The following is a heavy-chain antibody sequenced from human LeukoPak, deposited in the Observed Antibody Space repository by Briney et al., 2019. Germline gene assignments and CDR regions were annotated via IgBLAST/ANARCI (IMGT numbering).Heavy chain of an antibody. J-gene: IGHJ4*01. CDR2: IYYSGST. D-gene: IGHD6-19*01. Sequence: PPETLSLTCTVSGGSISSSSYYWGWIRQPPGKGLEWIGSIYYSGSTYYNPSLNSRVTISVDTSKNQFSLKLTSVTAADTAVYYCCGSGWFAGPFGYWGQGALVTVSS. V-gene: IGHV4-39*07. CDR1: GGSISSSSYY. CDR3: CGSGWFAGPFGY.